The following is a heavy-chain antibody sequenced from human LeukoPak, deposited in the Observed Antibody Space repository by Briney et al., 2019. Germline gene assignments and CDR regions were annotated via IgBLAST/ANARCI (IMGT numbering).Heavy chain of an antibody. V-gene: IGHV1-8*01. CDR2: MNPNSGNT. Sequence: ASVKVSCKAPGYTFTSYDINWVRQATGQGLEWMGWMNPNSGNTGYAQKFQGRVTMTRNTSISTAYMELSSLRSEDTAVYYCARRYYYGSGSYYSWFDPWGQGTLVTVSS. D-gene: IGHD3-10*01. CDR3: ARRYYYGSGSYYSWFDP. J-gene: IGHJ5*02. CDR1: GYTFTSYD.